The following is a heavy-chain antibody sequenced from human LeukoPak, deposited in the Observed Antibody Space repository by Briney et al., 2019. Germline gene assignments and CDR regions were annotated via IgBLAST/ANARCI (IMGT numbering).Heavy chain of an antibody. D-gene: IGHD5-18*01. CDR2: INHSGST. CDR1: GGSFSGYY. CDR3: ARGLRGYSYGSRDY. J-gene: IGHJ4*02. Sequence: SETLSLTCAVYGGSFSGYYWSWIRQPPGKGLEWLGEINHSGSTNYNPSLKSRVTISVDTSKNQFSLKLSSVTAADTAVYYCARGLRGYSYGSRDYWGQGTLVTVSS. V-gene: IGHV4-34*01.